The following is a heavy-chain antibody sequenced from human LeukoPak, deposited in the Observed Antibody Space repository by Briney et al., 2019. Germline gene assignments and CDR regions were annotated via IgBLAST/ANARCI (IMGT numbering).Heavy chain of an antibody. CDR2: INPNSGGT. CDR3: ARDESIAYENNWFDP. Sequence: ASVKVSCKASGYTFIGYYMHWVRQAPGQGLEWMGWINPNSGGTNYAQKFQGRVTMTRDTSISTAYVELSRLRSDDTAVYYCARDESIAYENNWFDPWGQGTLVTVSS. D-gene: IGHD6-6*01. V-gene: IGHV1-2*02. CDR1: GYTFIGYY. J-gene: IGHJ5*02.